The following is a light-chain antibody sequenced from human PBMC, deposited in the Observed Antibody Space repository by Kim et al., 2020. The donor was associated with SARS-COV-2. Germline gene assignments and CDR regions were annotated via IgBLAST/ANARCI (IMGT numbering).Light chain of an antibody. J-gene: IGKJ1*01. CDR2: RVS. V-gene: IGKV2-28*01. Sequence: EPASISCRSSQSLLHNNGYNYLDWFVQKPGHSPQLLIYRVSNRASGVPDRFSGSGSGTDFTLKISRVEAEDVGIYYCMQSLQTRTFGQGTKVDIK. CDR3: MQSLQTRT. CDR1: QSLLHNNGYNY.